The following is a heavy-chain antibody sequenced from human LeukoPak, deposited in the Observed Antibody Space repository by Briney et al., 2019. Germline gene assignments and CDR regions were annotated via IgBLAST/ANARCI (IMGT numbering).Heavy chain of an antibody. CDR2: IYYSGST. CDR1: GYSISSSNW. Sequence: SDTLSLTCAVSGYSISSSNWWGWIRQPPGKGLEWIGYIYYSGSTNYNPSLKSRVTMSVDTSKNQFSLKLSSVTALDTAVYYCARIEDAKNAFDIWGQGTMVTVSS. CDR3: ARIEDAKNAFDI. V-gene: IGHV4-28*06. D-gene: IGHD2-8*01. J-gene: IGHJ3*02.